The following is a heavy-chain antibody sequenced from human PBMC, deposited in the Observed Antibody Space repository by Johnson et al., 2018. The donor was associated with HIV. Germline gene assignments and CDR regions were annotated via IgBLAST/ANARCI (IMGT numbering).Heavy chain of an antibody. Sequence: VQLVESGGGLIQPGGSLRLSCAASGFTVSSNYMSWVRQAPGKGLEWVSAISGSGGSTYYADSVKGRFTISRDNSKNTLYLQMNSLRAEDTALYYCARDRRKYDDSSGYPDYDAFDMWGPGTMVTVSS. D-gene: IGHD3-22*01. CDR2: SGSGGST. V-gene: IGHV3-53*01. J-gene: IGHJ3*02. CDR3: ARDRRKYDDSSGYPDYDAFDM. CDR1: GFTVSSNY.